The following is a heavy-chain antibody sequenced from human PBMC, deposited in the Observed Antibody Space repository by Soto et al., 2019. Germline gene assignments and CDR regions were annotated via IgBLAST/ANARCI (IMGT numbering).Heavy chain of an antibody. Sequence: QVQLMQSGAEVKKPGASVKVSCKASGYTFTSYDINWVRQATGQGLEWMGWMNPNSGNTGYAQKFQGRVTMTRNTSISTAYMELSSLRSEDTAVYYCARAGVVVVAASSSYGMDVWGQGTTVTVSS. D-gene: IGHD2-15*01. CDR2: MNPNSGNT. V-gene: IGHV1-8*01. J-gene: IGHJ6*02. CDR1: GYTFTSYD. CDR3: ARAGVVVVAASSSYGMDV.